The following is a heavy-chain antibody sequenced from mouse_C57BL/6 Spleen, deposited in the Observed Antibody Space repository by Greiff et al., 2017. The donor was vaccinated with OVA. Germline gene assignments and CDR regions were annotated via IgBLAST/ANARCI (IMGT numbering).Heavy chain of an antibody. V-gene: IGHV1-42*01. J-gene: IGHJ1*03. CDR1: GYSFTGYY. CDR3: ARSDGSSPWYFDV. D-gene: IGHD1-1*01. Sequence: VQLQQSGPELVKPGASVKISCKASGYSFTGYYMNWVKQSPEKSLEWIGEINPSTGGTTYNQKFKAKATLTVDKSSSTAYMQLKSLTSEDSAVYYCARSDGSSPWYFDVWGTGTTVTVSS. CDR2: INPSTGGT.